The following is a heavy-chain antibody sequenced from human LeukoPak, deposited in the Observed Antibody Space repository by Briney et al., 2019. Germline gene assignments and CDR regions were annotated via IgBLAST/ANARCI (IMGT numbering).Heavy chain of an antibody. CDR3: AKQSDWDDSSSYYDY. CDR2: ISGSGGST. CDR1: GFTFSSYA. J-gene: IGHJ4*02. Sequence: GSLRLSCAASGFTFSSYAMSWVRQAPGKGLEWVSAISGSGGSTYYADSVKGRFTISRDNSKNTLYLQMNSLRAEDTAVYYCAKQSDWDDSSSYYDYWGQGTLVTVSS. D-gene: IGHD3-22*01. V-gene: IGHV3-23*01.